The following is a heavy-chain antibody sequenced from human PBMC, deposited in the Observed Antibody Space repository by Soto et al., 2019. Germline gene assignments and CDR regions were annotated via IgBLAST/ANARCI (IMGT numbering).Heavy chain of an antibody. CDR2: INHSGST. V-gene: IGHV4-34*01. CDR3: ARPYGSGSNNWFDP. CDR1: GGSFSGYY. D-gene: IGHD3-10*01. J-gene: IGHJ5*02. Sequence: SETLSLTCTVYGGSFSGYYWSWIRQPPGKGLEWIGEINHSGSTNYNPSLKSRVTISVDTSKNQFSLKLSSVTAADTAVYYCARPYGSGSNNWFDPWGQGTLVTVS.